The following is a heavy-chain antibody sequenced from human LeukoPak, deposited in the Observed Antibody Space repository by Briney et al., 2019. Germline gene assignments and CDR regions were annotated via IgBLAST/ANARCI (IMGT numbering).Heavy chain of an antibody. CDR2: IIPIFGTA. Sequence: SVKVSCKASGGTFSSYAISWVRQAPGQGLEWMGRIIPIFGTANYAQKFQGRVTITTDESTSTAYMELSSLRSEEPAVYYCARDYLLGEPRPPLFVEDYWGQGTLVTVSS. V-gene: IGHV1-69*05. CDR1: GGTFSSYA. J-gene: IGHJ4*02. CDR3: ARDYLLGEPRPPLFVEDY. D-gene: IGHD3-10*01.